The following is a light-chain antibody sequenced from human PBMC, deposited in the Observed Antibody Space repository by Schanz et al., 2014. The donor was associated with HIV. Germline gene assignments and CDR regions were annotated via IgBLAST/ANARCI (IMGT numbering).Light chain of an antibody. CDR3: QQYVSSTRIT. CDR2: AAS. Sequence: ENVLAQSPGTLSLSPGERATLSCRASQSISSRYLAWYQQKPGQAPRLLIYAASSRATGIPDRFSGSGSGTDSTLTISRLETEDFAVYYCQQYVSSTRITFGGGTKVEIK. CDR1: QSISSRY. J-gene: IGKJ4*01. V-gene: IGKV3-20*01.